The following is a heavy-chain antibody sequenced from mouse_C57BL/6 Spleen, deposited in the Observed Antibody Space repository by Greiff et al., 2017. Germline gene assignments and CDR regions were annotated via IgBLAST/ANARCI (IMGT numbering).Heavy chain of an antibody. D-gene: IGHD2-5*01. V-gene: IGHV1-18*01. Sequence: VQLKESGPELVKPGASVKIPCKASGYTFTDYNMAWVKQSHGKSLEWIGDINPNNGGTIYNQKFKGKATLTVDKSSSTAYMELRSLTSEDTAVYYCARRDYSNRYWYFDVWGTGTTVTVSS. CDR2: INPNNGGT. CDR3: ARRDYSNRYWYFDV. CDR1: GYTFTDYN. J-gene: IGHJ1*03.